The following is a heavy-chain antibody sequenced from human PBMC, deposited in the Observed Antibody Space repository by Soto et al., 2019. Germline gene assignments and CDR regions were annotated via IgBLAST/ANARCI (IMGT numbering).Heavy chain of an antibody. Sequence: PGGSLRLSCAASGFTLSSYGMHWVRQAPGKGLEWVAVISYDGSNKYYADSVKGRFTISRDNSKNTLYLQMNSLRAEDTAVYYCAKDGGYDILTGYPSLIDYWGQGTLVTVSS. CDR1: GFTLSSYG. CDR2: ISYDGSNK. J-gene: IGHJ4*02. V-gene: IGHV3-30*18. CDR3: AKDGGYDILTGYPSLIDY. D-gene: IGHD3-9*01.